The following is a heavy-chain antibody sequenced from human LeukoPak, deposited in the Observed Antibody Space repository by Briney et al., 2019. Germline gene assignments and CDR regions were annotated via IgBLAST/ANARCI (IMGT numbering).Heavy chain of an antibody. V-gene: IGHV1-69*13. CDR1: GGTFSSYA. Sequence: SVKVSCKASGGTFSSYAISWVRQAPGQGLEWMGGIIPIFGTANYAQKFQGRVTITADESTSTAYMELSSLRSEDTAVYYCAREESGDSSGWYSYYYYYGMDVWGQGTTVTVSS. CDR2: IIPIFGTA. D-gene: IGHD6-19*01. CDR3: AREESGDSSGWYSYYYYYGMDV. J-gene: IGHJ6*02.